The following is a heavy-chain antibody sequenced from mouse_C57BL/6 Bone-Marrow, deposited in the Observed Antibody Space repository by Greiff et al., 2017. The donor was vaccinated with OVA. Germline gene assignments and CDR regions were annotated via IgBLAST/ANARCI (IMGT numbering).Heavy chain of an antibody. Sequence: VQLQQSGGDLVKPGGSLKLSCAASGFTFSSYGMSWVRQTPDKRLEWVATISSGGSYTYYPDSVKGRFTISRDNAKNTLYLQMSSLKSEDTAMYYCARLNGWYYFDYWGQGTTLTVSS. V-gene: IGHV5-6*01. CDR3: ARLNGWYYFDY. CDR1: GFTFSSYG. J-gene: IGHJ2*01. D-gene: IGHD2-2*01. CDR2: ISSGGSYT.